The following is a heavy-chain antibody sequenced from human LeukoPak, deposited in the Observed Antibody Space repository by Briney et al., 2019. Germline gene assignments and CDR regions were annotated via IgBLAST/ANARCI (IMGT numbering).Heavy chain of an antibody. J-gene: IGHJ6*03. Sequence: GGSLRLSCAASGFTVSSNYMSWVRQAPGKGLEWVSVIYSGGSTYYADSVKGRFTISRDNSKNTLYLQMNSLRAEDTAVYYCARDQIITGTNGYMDVWGKGTTVTVSS. CDR3: ARDQIITGTNGYMDV. V-gene: IGHV3-66*02. CDR1: GFTVSSNY. D-gene: IGHD1-7*01. CDR2: IYSGGST.